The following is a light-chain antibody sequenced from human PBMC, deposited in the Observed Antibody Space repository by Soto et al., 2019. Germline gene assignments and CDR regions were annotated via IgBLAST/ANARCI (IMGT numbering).Light chain of an antibody. Sequence: QSALTQPASVSGSPGQSITISCTGTSSDVGGYNYVSWYQQHPGKAPKLMIYDVSNRPSGVSNRFSGSKSGNTASLTISGLPDEDAADYYCSSYTSSSPYVFGAGTKLTVL. J-gene: IGLJ1*01. CDR2: DVS. CDR3: SSYTSSSPYV. CDR1: SSDVGGYNY. V-gene: IGLV2-14*01.